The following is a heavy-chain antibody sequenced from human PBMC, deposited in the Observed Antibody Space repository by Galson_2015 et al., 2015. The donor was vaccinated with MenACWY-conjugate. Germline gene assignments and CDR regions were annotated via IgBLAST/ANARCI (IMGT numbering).Heavy chain of an antibody. CDR2: INPNSGGT. Sequence: SVKVSCKASGYTFTGYYMHWVRQAPGQGLEWMGWINPNSGGTNYAQKFQGWVTITRDTSASTAYMELSSLRSEDTVVYYCARGSRRITMIVKGNWFDPWGQGTLVTVSS. CDR1: GYTFTGYY. CDR3: ARGSRRITMIVKGNWFDP. J-gene: IGHJ5*02. D-gene: IGHD3-22*01. V-gene: IGHV1-2*04.